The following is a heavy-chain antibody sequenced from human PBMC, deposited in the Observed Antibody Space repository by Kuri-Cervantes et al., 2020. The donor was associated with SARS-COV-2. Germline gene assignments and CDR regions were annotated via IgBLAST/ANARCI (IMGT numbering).Heavy chain of an antibody. J-gene: IGHJ4*02. Sequence: GVSLRLSCAASGFTFSSYSMNWVRQAPGKGLVWVSRINSDGSSTSYADSVKGRFTISRDNAKNTLYLQMNSLRAEDTAVYYCAREKRRGYSYGYAVYWGQGTLVTVSS. CDR1: GFTFSSYS. D-gene: IGHD5-18*01. CDR2: INSDGSST. V-gene: IGHV3-74*01. CDR3: AREKRRGYSYGYAVY.